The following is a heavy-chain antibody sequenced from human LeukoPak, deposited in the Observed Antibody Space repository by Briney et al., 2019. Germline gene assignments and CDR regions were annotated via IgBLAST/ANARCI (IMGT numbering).Heavy chain of an antibody. D-gene: IGHD2-2*02. J-gene: IGHJ4*02. V-gene: IGHV5-51*01. CDR1: GYSFTSYW. CDR3: ARRIDCSSTSCYTPFDY. Sequence: GESLKISCKGSGYSFTSYWIGWVRQMPGKGLEWMGIIYPGDSDTRYSPSFQGQVTISADKSISTAYLQWSSLKASDTAMYYCARRIDCSSTSCYTPFDYWGQGTLVTVS. CDR2: IYPGDSDT.